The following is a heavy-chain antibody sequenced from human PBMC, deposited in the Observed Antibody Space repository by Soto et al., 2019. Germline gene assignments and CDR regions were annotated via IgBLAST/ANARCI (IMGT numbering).Heavy chain of an antibody. Sequence: PWASVKVSCKASGGTFSSYAISWVRQAPGQGLEWMGGIIPIFGTANYAQKFQGRVTITADESTSTAYMELSSLRSEDTAMYYCATVLRFLEEVFSYYYGMDVWGQGTTVTVSS. CDR3: ATVLRFLEEVFSYYYGMDV. CDR2: IIPIFGTA. J-gene: IGHJ6*02. V-gene: IGHV1-69*13. CDR1: GGTFSSYA. D-gene: IGHD3-3*01.